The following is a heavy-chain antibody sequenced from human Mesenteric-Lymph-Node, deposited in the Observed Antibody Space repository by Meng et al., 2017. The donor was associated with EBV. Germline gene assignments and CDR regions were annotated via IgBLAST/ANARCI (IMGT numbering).Heavy chain of an antibody. CDR2: VYWDDDK. CDR3: AHQGFSTSFGY. Sequence: QITLKAAGPTLVKPPPTLTLTCPFSGFSLTTSGVAVGWIRQPPGGALEWLALVYWDDDKRYSPSLKSRLTITKDTSKNQVVLTMTNMDPVDTATYYCAHQGFSTSFGYWGQGTLVTVSS. V-gene: IGHV2-5*02. D-gene: IGHD2-2*01. J-gene: IGHJ4*02. CDR1: GFSLTTSGVA.